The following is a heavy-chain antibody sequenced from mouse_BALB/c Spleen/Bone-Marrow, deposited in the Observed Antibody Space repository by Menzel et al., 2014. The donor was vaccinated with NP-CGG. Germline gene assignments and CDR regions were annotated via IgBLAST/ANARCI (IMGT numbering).Heavy chain of an antibody. CDR3: ARSTARATWFAC. CDR2: INPDSSTI. CDR1: GFDFSRYW. J-gene: IGHJ3*01. V-gene: IGHV4-1*02. D-gene: IGHD3-2*01. Sequence: EVKLMESGGGLVQPGGSLKLSCAASGFDFSRYWMSWVRQAPGKGLEWIGEINPDSSTINYTPSLKDKFIISRDNAKNTLYLQMYKVRSEDTALYYCARSTARATWFACWGQGTLVTVSA.